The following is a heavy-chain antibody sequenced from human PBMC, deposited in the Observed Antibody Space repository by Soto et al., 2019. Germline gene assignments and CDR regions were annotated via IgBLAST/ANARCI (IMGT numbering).Heavy chain of an antibody. D-gene: IGHD1-7*01. CDR1: GGSVSSGSYY. J-gene: IGHJ4*02. CDR3: AKNQERELPRVIDF. CDR2: IYYSGST. Sequence: SETLSLTCTVSGGSVSSGSYYWSWIRQPPGKGLEWIGYIYYSGSTNYNPSLKSRVTISVDTSKNQFSLKLSSVTAADTALYYCAKNQERELPRVIDFWGQGTLVTVSS. V-gene: IGHV4-61*01.